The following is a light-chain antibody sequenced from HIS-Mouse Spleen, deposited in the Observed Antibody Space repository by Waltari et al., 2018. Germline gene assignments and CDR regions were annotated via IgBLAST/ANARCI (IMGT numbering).Light chain of an antibody. V-gene: IGKV3-20*01. CDR3: QQYGSSPPIT. Sequence: GTLSLSPGERATLSCRASQSVSSSYLAWYQQKPGQAPRLLINGASSRATGIPDRFSGSGSGTDFTLTISRLEPEDFAVYYCQQYGSSPPITFGQGTRLEIK. J-gene: IGKJ5*01. CDR2: GAS. CDR1: QSVSSSY.